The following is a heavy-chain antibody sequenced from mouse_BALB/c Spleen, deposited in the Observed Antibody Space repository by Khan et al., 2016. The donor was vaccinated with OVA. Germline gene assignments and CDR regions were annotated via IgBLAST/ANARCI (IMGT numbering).Heavy chain of an antibody. Sequence: QVQLKQSGPGLVAPSQSLSITCTVSGFSLTSYGVNWVRQPPGKGLEWLGVIWGDGSTNYHSALKSRMSISKDNSKSQGFLKLNSLQTDDTATYYCAKPRVGYPYGMDYLAPGTSVTFSS. CDR3: AKPRVGYPYGMDY. CDR2: IWGDGST. V-gene: IGHV2-3*01. CDR1: GFSLTSYG. J-gene: IGHJ4*01. D-gene: IGHD2-2*01.